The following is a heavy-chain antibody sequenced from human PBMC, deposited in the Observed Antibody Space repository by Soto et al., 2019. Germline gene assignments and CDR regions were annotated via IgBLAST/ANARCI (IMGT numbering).Heavy chain of an antibody. J-gene: IGHJ5*02. CDR3: ATSSATISADPNWFDP. D-gene: IGHD3-10*01. CDR1: GYTLTELS. V-gene: IGHV1-24*01. Sequence: ASVKVSCKVSGYTLTELSMHWVRQAPGKGLEWMGGFDPEDGETIYAQKFQGRVTMTEDTSTDTAYMELSSLRSEDTAVYYCATSSATISADPNWFDPWGQGTLVTVSS. CDR2: FDPEDGET.